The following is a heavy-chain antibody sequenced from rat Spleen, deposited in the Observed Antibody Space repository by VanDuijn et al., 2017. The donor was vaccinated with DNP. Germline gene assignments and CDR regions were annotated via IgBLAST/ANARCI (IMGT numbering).Heavy chain of an antibody. D-gene: IGHD1-12*03. J-gene: IGHJ3*01. V-gene: IGHV5-29*01. CDR1: GFTFSDYY. Sequence: EVQLVESDGGLVQPGRSLKLSCAASGFTFSDYYMAWVRQAPTKGLEWVATISNDGSGTYYRDFGKGRFTNSRENAKSTLYLQMDSLRSEDTATYYCARSWGDDGYPPFAYWGQGTLVTVSS. CDR2: ISNDGSGT. CDR3: ARSWGDDGYPPFAY.